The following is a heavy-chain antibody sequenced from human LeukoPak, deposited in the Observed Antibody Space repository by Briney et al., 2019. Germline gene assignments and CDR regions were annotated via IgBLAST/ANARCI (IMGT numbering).Heavy chain of an antibody. CDR3: TRDLGTYKSYGSIFFDY. CDR2: ISAYNGDI. CDR1: GYTFTDFG. V-gene: IGHV1-18*01. J-gene: IGHJ4*02. D-gene: IGHD3-10*01. Sequence: ASVKVSCKASGYTFTDFGISWVRQAPGQGPEWMGWISAYNGDIIYGQKLQGRVTMTTDTSTSTAYMELRSLRSDDTAVYYCTRDLGTYKSYGSIFFDYWGQGALVTVSS.